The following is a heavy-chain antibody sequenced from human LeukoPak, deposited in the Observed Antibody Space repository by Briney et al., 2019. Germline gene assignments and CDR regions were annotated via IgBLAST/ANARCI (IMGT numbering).Heavy chain of an antibody. V-gene: IGHV3-23*01. CDR1: GFTFSSYG. J-gene: IGHJ4*02. D-gene: IGHD5-12*01. CDR2: ISGSGGNT. CDR3: AKALSGYHFDY. Sequence: PGGSLRLSCAASGFTFSSYGMSWVRRAPGKGLEWVSGISGSGGNTYYADSVKGRFTISRDNSQNTLYLQMNTLEAEDTAVYYCAKALSGYHFDYWGQGTLVTVSA.